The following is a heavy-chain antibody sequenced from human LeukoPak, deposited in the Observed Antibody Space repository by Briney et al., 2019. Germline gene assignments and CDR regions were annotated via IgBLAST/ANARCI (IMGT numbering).Heavy chain of an antibody. CDR3: ARDDSSGFAYFDY. CDR2: INPSGGST. D-gene: IGHD3-22*01. V-gene: IGHV1-46*01. J-gene: IGHJ4*02. Sequence: GASVKVSCKASGYTFTSYYIHWVRQAPGQGLERMGIINPSGGSTNYAQKFQGRVTMTRDTSTSTVYMELSSLRSEDTAVYYCARDDSSGFAYFDYWGQGTLVTVSS. CDR1: GYTFTSYY.